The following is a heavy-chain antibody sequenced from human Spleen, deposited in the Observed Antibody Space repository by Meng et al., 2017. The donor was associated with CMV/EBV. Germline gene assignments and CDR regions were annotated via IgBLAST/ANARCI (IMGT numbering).Heavy chain of an antibody. CDR3: ARVLGWFDP. V-gene: IGHV1-18*01. J-gene: IGHJ5*02. CDR2: ISGYNGRT. D-gene: IGHD1-26*01. CDR1: GYPFISYG. Sequence: TVSCETSGYPFISYGISWVRQAPGKGLEWMGWISGYNGRTNYAQSFQGRLTMTTDTSTSTAYMELRSLRSDDTAVYYCARVLGWFDPWGQGTLVTVSS.